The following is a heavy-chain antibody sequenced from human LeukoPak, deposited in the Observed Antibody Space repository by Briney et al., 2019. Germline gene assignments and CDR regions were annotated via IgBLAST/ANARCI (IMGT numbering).Heavy chain of an antibody. CDR3: ARLRGIPARRNWYFGL. J-gene: IGHJ2*01. CDR1: GGSFSAYY. Sequence: KPSETLSLTCAVHGGSFSAYYWSWVRQPPGKGLEWIGEINHSGSTNYNPSLKSRVTISVDTSKNQFSLRLSSVTAADTAVYYCARLRGIPARRNWYFGLWGRGTLVTVSS. V-gene: IGHV4-34*01. D-gene: IGHD6-6*01. CDR2: INHSGST.